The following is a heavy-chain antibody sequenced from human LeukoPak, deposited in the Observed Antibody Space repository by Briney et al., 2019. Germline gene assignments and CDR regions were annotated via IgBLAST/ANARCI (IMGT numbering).Heavy chain of an antibody. Sequence: SETLSLTCTVSGSSISSYYWSWIRQPPGKGLEWIGYIYYSGSTNYNPSLKSRVTISVDTSKNQFSLKLSSVTAADTAVYYCAGQYYYDSSGYYVNWGQGTLVTVSS. CDR2: IYYSGST. CDR3: AGQYYYDSSGYYVN. D-gene: IGHD3-22*01. J-gene: IGHJ4*02. V-gene: IGHV4-59*01. CDR1: GSSISSYY.